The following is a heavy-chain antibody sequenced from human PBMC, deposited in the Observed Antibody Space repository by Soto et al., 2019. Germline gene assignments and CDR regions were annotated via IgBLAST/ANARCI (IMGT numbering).Heavy chain of an antibody. CDR2: FYYTGST. CDR1: GGSIRSYS. CDR3: ARSLLEMCTTPSYAV. D-gene: IGHD2-8*01. J-gene: IGHJ4*02. Sequence: SETLSLTCAIAGGSIRSYSWNWIRQPPGKGLEWIGYFYYTGSTKYNPSLESRVTISVDTNKNQFSLMLTSVTVADTAVYYCARSLLEMCTTPSYAVWGQGTLVTISP. V-gene: IGHV4-59*01.